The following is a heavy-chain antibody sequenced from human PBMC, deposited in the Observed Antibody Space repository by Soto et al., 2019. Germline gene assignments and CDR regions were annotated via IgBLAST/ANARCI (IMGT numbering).Heavy chain of an antibody. CDR1: GGSISSYY. V-gene: IGHV4-4*07. D-gene: IGHD2-2*01. Sequence: ETLSLNCPVPGGSISSYYWSWIRQPAGKGLEWIGRIYTSGSTNYNPSLKSRVTMSVDTSKNQFSLKLSSVTAADTAVYYCARACSSNSCYDVFDYWGQGTLVTVSS. CDR3: ARACSSNSCYDVFDY. CDR2: IYTSGST. J-gene: IGHJ4*02.